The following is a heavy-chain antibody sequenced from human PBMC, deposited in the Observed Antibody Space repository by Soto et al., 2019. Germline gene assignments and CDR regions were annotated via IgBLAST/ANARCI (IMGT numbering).Heavy chain of an antibody. CDR1: GYTFTGYY. CDR3: ARDLRRGVLRYFDWSPRDYYYYGMDV. V-gene: IGHV1-2*02. CDR2: INPNSGGT. D-gene: IGHD3-9*01. J-gene: IGHJ6*02. Sequence: ASVKVSCKASGYTFTGYYMHWVLQAPGQGLEWMGWINPNSGGTNYAQKFQGRVTMTRDTSISTAYMELSRLRSDDTAVYYCARDLRRGVLRYFDWSPRDYYYYGMDVWGQGTTVTVSS.